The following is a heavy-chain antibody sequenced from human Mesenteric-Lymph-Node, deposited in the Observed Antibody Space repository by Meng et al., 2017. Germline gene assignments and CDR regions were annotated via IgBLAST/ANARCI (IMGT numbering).Heavy chain of an antibody. Sequence: GESLKISCAASGFTFSDYYMSWIRQAPGKGLEWVSYISSSGSTIYYADSVKGRFTISRDNAKNSLYLQMNSLRAEDTAVYYCARYSGSFRGPDYWGQGTLVTVSS. J-gene: IGHJ4*02. D-gene: IGHD1-26*01. CDR3: ARYSGSFRGPDY. V-gene: IGHV3-11*01. CDR2: ISSSGSTI. CDR1: GFTFSDYY.